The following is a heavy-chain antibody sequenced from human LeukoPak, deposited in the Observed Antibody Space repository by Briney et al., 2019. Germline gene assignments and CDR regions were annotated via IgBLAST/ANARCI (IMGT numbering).Heavy chain of an antibody. V-gene: IGHV4-34*01. D-gene: IGHD2-2*01. J-gene: IGHJ4*02. CDR2: INFGGNV. CDR3: ARGGEYCGSSNCYSDS. CDR1: GDGLSFYY. Sequence: SETLSLTCSVYGDGLSFYYWAWIRQPPGKGLEWIGEINFGGNVNYNPSLKSRITISVDTSKDQFTLNMTSVTAADTAIYYCARGGEYCGSSNCYSDSWGQGTLVTVSS.